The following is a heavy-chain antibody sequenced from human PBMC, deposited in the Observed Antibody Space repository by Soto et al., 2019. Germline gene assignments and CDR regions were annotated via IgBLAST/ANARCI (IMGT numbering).Heavy chain of an antibody. CDR1: GGTFSSYA. CDR2: IIPIFGTA. J-gene: IGHJ6*02. D-gene: IGHD5-12*01. Sequence: SVKVSCKASGGTFSSYAISWVRQAPGQGLEWMGGIIPIFGTANYAQKFQGRVTITADESTSTAYMELSSLRSEDTAVYYCARDTLYSGYDTPYYSYGMDVWGQGTTVTVSS. V-gene: IGHV1-69*13. CDR3: ARDTLYSGYDTPYYSYGMDV.